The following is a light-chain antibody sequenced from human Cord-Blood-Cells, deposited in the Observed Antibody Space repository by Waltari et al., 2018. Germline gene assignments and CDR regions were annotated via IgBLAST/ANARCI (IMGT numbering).Light chain of an antibody. CDR1: QSVSSY. CDR2: DAS. Sequence: EIVLTQSPATLSLSPGERATLSCRASQSVSSYLAWYQQKPGQAPRLLIYDASNRATGIPARFSGSGSGTDFTLTISSLEPEDLAVYYCQQRSNWPPSLTCGGGTKVEIK. CDR3: QQRSNWPPSLT. V-gene: IGKV3-11*01. J-gene: IGKJ4*01.